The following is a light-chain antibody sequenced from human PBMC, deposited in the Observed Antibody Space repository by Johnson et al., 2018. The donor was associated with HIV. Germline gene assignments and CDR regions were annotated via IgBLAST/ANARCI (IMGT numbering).Light chain of an antibody. Sequence: QPVLTQPPSVSAAPGQKVTISCSGSSSNIGNNYVSWYQQLPGTAPKLLIYDNNKRPSGIPDRFSGSKSGTSATLGITGLQTGDEADYYCGTWDSSLSAEVFGPGTKVTVL. CDR2: DNN. CDR3: GTWDSSLSAEV. V-gene: IGLV1-51*01. J-gene: IGLJ1*01. CDR1: SSNIGNNY.